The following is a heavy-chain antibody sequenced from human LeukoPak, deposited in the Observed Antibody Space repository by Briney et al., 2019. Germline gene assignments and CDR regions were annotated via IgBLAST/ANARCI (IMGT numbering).Heavy chain of an antibody. V-gene: IGHV4-59*01. CDR1: GFTFSSYA. CDR2: LLYSGST. CDR3: ARTGRRGYFDF. D-gene: IGHD1-14*01. Sequence: GSLRLSCAASGFTFSSYAMSWVRQSPEKGLEWIASLLYSGSTHYNPSLRSRVDISGDTSNNQFSLILTSVTTTDTAVYYCARTGRRGYFDFWGRGTLVTVSS. J-gene: IGHJ2*01.